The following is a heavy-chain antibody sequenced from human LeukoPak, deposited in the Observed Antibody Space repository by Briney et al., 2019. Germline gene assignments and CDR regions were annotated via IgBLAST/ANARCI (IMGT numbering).Heavy chain of an antibody. J-gene: IGHJ4*02. Sequence: TGGSLRLSCAASGFTVSSNYMSWVRQAPGKGLEWVSTIGGSGDSYYADSVKGRFTFSRDNSKNTLYLQMNSLRADDTAVYYCVKDGQAAYWGQGTLVTVSS. CDR1: GFTVSSNY. CDR2: IGGSGDS. V-gene: IGHV3-53*01. CDR3: VKDGQAAY. D-gene: IGHD2-15*01.